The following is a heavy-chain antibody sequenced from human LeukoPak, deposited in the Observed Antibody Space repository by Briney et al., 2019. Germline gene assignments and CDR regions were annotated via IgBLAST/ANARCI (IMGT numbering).Heavy chain of an antibody. D-gene: IGHD3-16*01. V-gene: IGHV3-23*01. J-gene: IGHJ4*02. Sequence: GGSLGLSCAASGFPFSSSAMSWVRQTPSKGLEWLSSITGGGVTTYYADSVKGRFTISRDNSKNILFLQMNSLRAEDSASYFCAKERRRVDTSMIRSYFFDSWGQGTPVTVSS. CDR3: AKERRRVDTSMIRSYFFDS. CDR1: GFPFSSSA. CDR2: ITGGGVTT.